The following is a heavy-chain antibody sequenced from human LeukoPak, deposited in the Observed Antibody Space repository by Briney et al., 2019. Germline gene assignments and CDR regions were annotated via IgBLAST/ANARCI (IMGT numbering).Heavy chain of an antibody. CDR2: IIPVFGTA. V-gene: IGHV1-69*06. J-gene: IGHJ6*03. CDR3: AKQGEIRQDYYMDV. Sequence: ASVKVSFKASGGSLSSYGISWVRQAPGQGLEWMGRIIPVFGTANHAQKFQDRVTITADTVSNTAYMELTSLTSEDTAVYFCAKQGEIRQDYYMDVWGNGTAVTVSS. CDR1: GGSLSSYG. D-gene: IGHD1/OR15-1a*01.